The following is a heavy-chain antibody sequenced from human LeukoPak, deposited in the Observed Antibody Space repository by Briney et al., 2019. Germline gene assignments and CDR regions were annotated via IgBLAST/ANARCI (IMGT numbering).Heavy chain of an antibody. V-gene: IGHV4-39*01. CDR2: IYYSGST. CDR1: GGSIGSSSYY. Sequence: PSETLSLTCTVSGGSIGSSSYYWGWIRQPPGKGLEWIGSIYYSGSTYYNPSLKSRVTISVDTSKNQFSLKLSSVTAADTAVYYCARPTVAGTTVDYWGQGTLVTVSS. CDR3: ARPTVAGTTVDY. D-gene: IGHD6-19*01. J-gene: IGHJ4*02.